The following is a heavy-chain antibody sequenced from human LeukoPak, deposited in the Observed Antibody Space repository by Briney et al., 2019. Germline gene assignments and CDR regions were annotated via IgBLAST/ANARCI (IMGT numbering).Heavy chain of an antibody. Sequence: ASVKVSCKASGYTFTSYDINWVRQATGQGLEWMGWMNPNSGNTGYAQKFQGRVTMTRNTSISTAYMELSSLRSEDTAVYYCAKDRIRLSTITHHDSWGQGTLVTVSS. CDR2: MNPNSGNT. V-gene: IGHV1-8*01. D-gene: IGHD5/OR15-5a*01. CDR3: AKDRIRLSTITHHDS. J-gene: IGHJ4*02. CDR1: GYTFTSYD.